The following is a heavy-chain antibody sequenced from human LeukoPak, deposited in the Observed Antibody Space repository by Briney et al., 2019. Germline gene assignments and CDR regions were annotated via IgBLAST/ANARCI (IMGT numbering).Heavy chain of an antibody. Sequence: GVSLRLSCAASGFTFSSYSMNWVRQAPGKGLEWVSSISSSSSYIYYADSVKGRFTISRDNAKNSLYLQMNSLRAEDTAVYYCAREKLLYYYDSSGNDAFDIWGQGTMVTVSS. V-gene: IGHV3-21*01. CDR3: AREKLLYYYDSSGNDAFDI. CDR1: GFTFSSYS. CDR2: ISSSSSYI. J-gene: IGHJ3*02. D-gene: IGHD3-22*01.